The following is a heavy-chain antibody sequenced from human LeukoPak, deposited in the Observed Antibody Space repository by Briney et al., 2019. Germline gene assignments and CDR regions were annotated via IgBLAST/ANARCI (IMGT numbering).Heavy chain of an antibody. J-gene: IGHJ4*02. Sequence: SETLSLTCAVSGGSINDYYWTWLRQAPGKGLEWIGYISTSGTTDYNPSLKSRVTMSVDTSQNEFSLKLTSVTAADTAMYYCARDRQWLVDYWGQGALVTVSS. CDR3: ARDRQWLVDY. D-gene: IGHD6-19*01. V-gene: IGHV4-4*09. CDR1: GGSINDYY. CDR2: ISTSGTT.